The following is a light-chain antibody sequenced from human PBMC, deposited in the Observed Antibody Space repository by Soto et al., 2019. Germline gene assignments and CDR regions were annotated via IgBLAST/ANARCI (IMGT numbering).Light chain of an antibody. J-gene: IGKJ4*01. Sequence: DIQMTQSPSSLSSSVGDRVTITCRASQSISSYLNWYQQKPGKAPRLLIYAASSRARGVPARFSGSGSGTDFTLTISSLQPEDFAVYYCQQANSFPLTFGGGTKVDIK. V-gene: IGKV1-39*01. CDR2: AAS. CDR1: QSISSY. CDR3: QQANSFPLT.